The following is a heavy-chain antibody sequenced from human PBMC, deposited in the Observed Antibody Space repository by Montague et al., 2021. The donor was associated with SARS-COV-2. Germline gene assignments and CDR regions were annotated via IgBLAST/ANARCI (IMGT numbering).Heavy chain of an antibody. D-gene: IGHD1-14*01. CDR3: VISLPGNQFQFDY. CDR1: GGSITSGGYY. CDR2: LYYNGMT. J-gene: IGHJ4*02. V-gene: IGHV4-31*03. Sequence: TLSLTCSVSGGSITSGGYYWTWIRQRPGGDLEWLGYLYYNGMTHYIPSLKSRASFSLDTSKNQFSLNLISATATDSALYYCVISLPGNQFQFDYWGQGALVTVSS.